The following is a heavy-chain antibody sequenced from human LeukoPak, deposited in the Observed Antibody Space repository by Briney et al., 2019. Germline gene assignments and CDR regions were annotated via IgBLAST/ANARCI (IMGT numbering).Heavy chain of an antibody. CDR1: GYTLTGYY. V-gene: IGHV1-2*02. CDR3: ARAGRDYGDLYNWFDP. CDR2: INPNSGGT. J-gene: IGHJ5*02. Sequence: ASVKVSCKASGYTLTGYYMHWVRQAPGQGLEWMGWINPNSGGTNYAQKFQGRVTMTRDTSISTAYMELSRLRSDDTAVCYCARAGRDYGDLYNWFDPWGQGTLVTVSS. D-gene: IGHD4-17*01.